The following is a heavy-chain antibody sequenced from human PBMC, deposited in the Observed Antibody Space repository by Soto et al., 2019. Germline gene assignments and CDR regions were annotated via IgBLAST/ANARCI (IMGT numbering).Heavy chain of an antibody. J-gene: IGHJ4*02. CDR1: GYSFAGYW. CDR2: IDPSDSQT. Sequence: PGESLKISCKGSGYSFAGYWITWVRQKPGKGLEWMGRIDPSDSQTYYSPSFRGHVTISAIKSITTVFLQWSSLRASDTAMYYCARQIYDSDTGPNFQYYFDSWGQGTPVTVS. V-gene: IGHV5-10-1*01. D-gene: IGHD3-22*01. CDR3: ARQIYDSDTGPNFQYYFDS.